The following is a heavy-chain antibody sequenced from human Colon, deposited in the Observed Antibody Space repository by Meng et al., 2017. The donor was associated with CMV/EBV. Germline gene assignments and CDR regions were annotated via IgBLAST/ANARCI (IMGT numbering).Heavy chain of an antibody. CDR2: MSRSGDLI. CDR1: GFSLTKYE. J-gene: IGHJ3*02. V-gene: IGHV3-48*03. CDR3: ARLRGGGCSGTTCSNAFDI. Sequence: GESLKISCVASGFSLTKYEMNWVRQAPGRGLEWVAYMSRSGDLIYYADSVKGRFTISRDPAKDTLYLQMSGLRAEDTAVYYCARLRGGGCSGTTCSNAFDIWGQGTMVTVSS. D-gene: IGHD2-2*01.